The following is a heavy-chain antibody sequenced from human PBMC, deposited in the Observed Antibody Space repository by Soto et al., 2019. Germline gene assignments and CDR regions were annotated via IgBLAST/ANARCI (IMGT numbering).Heavy chain of an antibody. CDR2: IYYSGST. V-gene: IGHV4-31*03. D-gene: IGHD2-8*01. Sequence: SETLSLTCTVSGGSISSGGYYWSWIRQHPGKGLEWIGYIYYSGSTYYNPSLKSRVTISVDTSKNQFSLKLSSVTAADTAAYYCARERPKWGMPGMDVWGQGTTVTVSS. J-gene: IGHJ6*02. CDR3: ARERPKWGMPGMDV. CDR1: GGSISSGGYY.